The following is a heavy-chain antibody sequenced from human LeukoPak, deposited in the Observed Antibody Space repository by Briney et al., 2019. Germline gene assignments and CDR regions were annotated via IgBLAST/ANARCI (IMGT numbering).Heavy chain of an antibody. CDR3: AREIKTGYSSGWYTIDY. CDR2: ISGSGGST. Sequence: GGSLRLSCAASGFTFSSYGMSWVRQAPGKGLEWVSAISGSGGSTYYADSVKGRFTISRDNSKNTLCLQMNSLRAEDTAVYYCAREIKTGYSSGWYTIDYWGQGTLVTVSS. V-gene: IGHV3-23*01. D-gene: IGHD6-19*01. J-gene: IGHJ4*02. CDR1: GFTFSSYG.